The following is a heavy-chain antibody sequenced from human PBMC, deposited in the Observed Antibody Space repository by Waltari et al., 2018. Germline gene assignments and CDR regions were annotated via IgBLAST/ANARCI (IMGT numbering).Heavy chain of an antibody. J-gene: IGHJ5*02. CDR2: INHSGST. CDR3: ARWSLRFLEWFSWFDP. V-gene: IGHV4-34*01. CDR1: GGSFSGYY. Sequence: QVQLQQWGAGLLKPSETLSLTCAVYGGSFSGYYWSWIRQPPGKGLEWIGEINHSGSTNYHPSLKSRVTISVDTSKNQFSLKLSSVTAADTAVYYCARWSLRFLEWFSWFDPWGQGTLVTVSS. D-gene: IGHD3-3*01.